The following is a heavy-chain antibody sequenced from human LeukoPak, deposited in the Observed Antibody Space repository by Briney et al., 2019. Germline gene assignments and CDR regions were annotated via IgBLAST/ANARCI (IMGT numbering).Heavy chain of an antibody. CDR2: VSYDGNLQ. CDR1: GFIFSNYA. V-gene: IGHV3-30*03. CDR3: ARGTTTHTLTYYYYYYYMDV. J-gene: IGHJ6*03. Sequence: GRSLRLSCAASGFIFSNYAIHWVRQAPGKGLEWVAAVSYDGNLQHYADAVKGRFTVSRDNTKNSLYLQMNSLRAEDTAVYYCARGTTTHTLTYYYYYYYMDVWGKGTTVTVSS. D-gene: IGHD4-17*01.